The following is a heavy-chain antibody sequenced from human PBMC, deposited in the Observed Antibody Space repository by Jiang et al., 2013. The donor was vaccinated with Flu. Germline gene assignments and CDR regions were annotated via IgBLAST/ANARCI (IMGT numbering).Heavy chain of an antibody. CDR2: ISHTGTT. J-gene: IGHJ4*02. V-gene: IGHV4-38-2*02. CDR3: ATTTGN. D-gene: IGHD3-10*01. CDR1: GYSISSGYY. Sequence: ESGPGLVKPSETLSLTCSVSGYSISSGYYWGWVRQPPGKGLEWIGSISHTGTTYYNPSLKTRLTISSDTSKNQFSLMLTSVTAADTAVYYCATTTGNWGQGTLVTVSS.